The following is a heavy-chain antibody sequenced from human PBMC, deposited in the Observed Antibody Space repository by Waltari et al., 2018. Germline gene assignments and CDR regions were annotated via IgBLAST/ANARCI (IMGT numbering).Heavy chain of an antibody. Sequence: QVQLQQWGAGLLKPSETLSLTCAVYGGSFSGYYWSWIRQPPGKGLEWIGEINHSGSTNYNPSLKSRVTISVDTSKNQFSRKLSSVTAADTAVYYCARGPSYDYVWGSYRYNYYYYGMDVWGQGTTVTVSS. CDR3: ARGPSYDYVWGSYRYNYYYYGMDV. V-gene: IGHV4-34*01. J-gene: IGHJ6*02. CDR1: GGSFSGYY. D-gene: IGHD3-16*02. CDR2: INHSGST.